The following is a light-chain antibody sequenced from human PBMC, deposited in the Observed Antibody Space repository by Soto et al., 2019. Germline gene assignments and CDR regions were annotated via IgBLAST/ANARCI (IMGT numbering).Light chain of an antibody. V-gene: IGLV2-23*02. CDR3: CSYAAGNTYV. J-gene: IGLJ1*01. CDR2: EVS. CDR1: SSDVGTYNL. Sequence: QSALTQPASVSRSPGQSITISCTGTSSDVGTYNLVSWYQQHPGKAPKLMIYEVSKWPSGVSNRFSGSKSGNTASLTISGLQAEDEADYYCCSYAAGNTYVFGTGTKLTVL.